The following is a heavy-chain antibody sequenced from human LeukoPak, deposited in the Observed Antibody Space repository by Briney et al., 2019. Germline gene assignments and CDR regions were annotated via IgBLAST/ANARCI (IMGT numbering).Heavy chain of an antibody. Sequence: GGSLRLSCAASGFDVSRNYMNWVRQAPGKGLEWVSAIYSGGNTYYADSVKGRFTISRDNSKNTLYLQMNSLRAEDTAIYYCAKLYSSGWRYFDYWGQGTLVTVSS. CDR2: IYSGGNT. V-gene: IGHV3-53*01. CDR3: AKLYSSGWRYFDY. J-gene: IGHJ4*02. CDR1: GFDVSRNY. D-gene: IGHD6-19*01.